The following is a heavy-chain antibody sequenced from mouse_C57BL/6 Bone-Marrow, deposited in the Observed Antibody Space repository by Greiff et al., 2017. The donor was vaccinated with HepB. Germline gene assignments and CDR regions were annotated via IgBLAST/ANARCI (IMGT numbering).Heavy chain of an antibody. CDR2: IHPNSGST. CDR3: AQDGYGNPWFAY. J-gene: IGHJ3*01. Sequence: QVQLQQPGAELVKPGASVKLSCKASGYTFTSYWMHWVKQRPGQGLEWIGRIHPNSGSTNYNEKFKRKATLTVDKSTSTAYMQLSSLTSEDSAVYYCAQDGYGNPWFAYWGQGTLVTVSA. CDR1: GYTFTSYW. V-gene: IGHV1-64*01. D-gene: IGHD2-1*01.